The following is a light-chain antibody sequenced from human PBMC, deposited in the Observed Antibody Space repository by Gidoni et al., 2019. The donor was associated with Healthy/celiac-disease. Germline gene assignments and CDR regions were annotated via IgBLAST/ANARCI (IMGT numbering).Light chain of an antibody. J-gene: IGKJ4*01. V-gene: IGKV1-39*01. CDR3: QQSYSTAT. CDR1: QSISSY. Sequence: DIQMTQSPSSLSASVGDRVTITCRASQSISSYLNWYQQKPGKAPKLRIYAASSLQSGVPSRFSGSGSGTDFTLTISSLQPEDFATYYCQQSYSTATFGGGTKVEIK. CDR2: AAS.